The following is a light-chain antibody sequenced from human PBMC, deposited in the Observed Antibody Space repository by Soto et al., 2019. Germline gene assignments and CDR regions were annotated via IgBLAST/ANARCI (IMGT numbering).Light chain of an antibody. Sequence: SALTHPASVSPSHGRRITISCTGSSSAVSGYNSVSWYQQQSGTARILRIHEVSSRPSGLSTRFSGSNSGNAASLTLSGRPLEHEADSYCDSYRSSSGYVFGIGTKV. V-gene: IGLV2-14*01. CDR3: DSYRSSSGYV. J-gene: IGLJ1*01. CDR2: EVS. CDR1: SSAVSGYNS.